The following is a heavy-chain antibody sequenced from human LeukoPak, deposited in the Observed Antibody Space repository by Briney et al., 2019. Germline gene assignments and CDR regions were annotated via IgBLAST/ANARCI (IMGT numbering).Heavy chain of an antibody. J-gene: IGHJ3*02. CDR2: IYYSGST. V-gene: IGHV4-59*01. D-gene: IGHD3-22*01. Sequence: PSETLSLTCTVSGGSISSYYWSWIRQPPGKGLEWIGYIYYSGSTDYNPSLKSRVTISIDTSKNQFSLRLSSVTAADTAVYYCARESNYDSSGYLLDIWGQGTMVTVSS. CDR3: ARESNYDSSGYLLDI. CDR1: GGSISSYY.